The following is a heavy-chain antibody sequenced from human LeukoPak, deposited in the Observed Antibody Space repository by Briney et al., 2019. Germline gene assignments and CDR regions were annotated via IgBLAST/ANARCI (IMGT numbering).Heavy chain of an antibody. J-gene: IGHJ4*02. D-gene: IGHD5-12*01. Sequence: GASVKVSHKSSVYTFANYYMKWVRQAPGQGLEWMGIINPSGGSTSYAQKFQGRVTVTRDTSTSTVYMELSSLRSEDTAMYYCARAGVIGYDYSDYWGQGTLVTVSS. CDR3: ARAGVIGYDYSDY. CDR1: VYTFANYY. CDR2: INPSGGST. V-gene: IGHV1-46*01.